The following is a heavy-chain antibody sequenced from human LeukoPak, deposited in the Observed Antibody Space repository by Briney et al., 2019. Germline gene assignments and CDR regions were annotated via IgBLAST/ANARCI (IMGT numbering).Heavy chain of an antibody. D-gene: IGHD1-26*01. Sequence: GASVKVSCKASGGTFSSYAISWVRQAPGQGLEWMGGIIPIFGTANYAQKFQGRVTITADESTSTAYMELSSLRSEDTAVYYCARVRVGSYDNWFDPWGQGTLVTVSS. CDR2: IIPIFGTA. CDR3: ARVRVGSYDNWFDP. CDR1: GGTFSSYA. V-gene: IGHV1-69*13. J-gene: IGHJ5*02.